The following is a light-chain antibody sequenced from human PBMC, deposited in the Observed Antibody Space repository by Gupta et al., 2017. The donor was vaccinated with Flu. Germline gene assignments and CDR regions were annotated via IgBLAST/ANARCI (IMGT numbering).Light chain of an antibody. V-gene: IGKV1-33*01. Sequence: DIQITQSPSSLSASVGDRVTITCQARQDISHYLNWYQQKPGNAPKLLIYDASNWETGGKPRCNGSGDGTYVNLSISSRQPADIEPNYCQKEVNLGSLFTFGDGTRVHIK. J-gene: IGKJ3*01. CDR3: QKEVNLGSLFT. CDR1: QDISHY. CDR2: DAS.